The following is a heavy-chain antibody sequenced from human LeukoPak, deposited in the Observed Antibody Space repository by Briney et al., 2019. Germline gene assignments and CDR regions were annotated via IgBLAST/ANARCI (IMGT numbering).Heavy chain of an antibody. CDR3: ARVRSGDRDFDY. V-gene: IGHV3-21*01. CDR2: ISSSSSYI. D-gene: IGHD4-17*01. Sequence: GGSLRLSCAASGFTFSSYSMNWVRQAPGKGLEWVSSISSSSSYIYYADSVKGRFTISRDNAKNSLYLQMNSLRAEDTAVYYCARVRSGDRDFDYWGQGTLVTVSS. CDR1: GFTFSSYS. J-gene: IGHJ4*02.